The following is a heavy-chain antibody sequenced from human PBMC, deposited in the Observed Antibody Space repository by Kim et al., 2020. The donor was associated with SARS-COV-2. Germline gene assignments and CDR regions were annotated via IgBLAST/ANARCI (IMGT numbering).Heavy chain of an antibody. CDR3: ARHHIITIFGVVIRYFDY. D-gene: IGHD3-3*01. CDR1: GGSISSSSYY. V-gene: IGHV4-39*01. CDR2: IYYSGST. J-gene: IGHJ4*02. Sequence: SETLSLTCNVSGGSISSSSYYWGWIRQPPGKGLEWIGSIYYSGSTYYNPSLKSRVTISVDKSKNQFSLKLSSVTAADTAVYYCARHHIITIFGVVIRYFDYWGQGTLVTVSS.